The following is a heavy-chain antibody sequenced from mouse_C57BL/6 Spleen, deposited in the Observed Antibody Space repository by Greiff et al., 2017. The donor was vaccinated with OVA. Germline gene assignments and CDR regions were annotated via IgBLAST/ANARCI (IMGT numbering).Heavy chain of an antibody. CDR2: IYPSDSET. CDR3: ARSAQAYYFDY. Sequence: QVHVKQPGAELVRPGSSVKLSCKASGYTFTSYWMDWVKQRPGQGLEWIGNIYPSDSETHYNQKFKDKATLTVDKSSSTAYMQLSSLTSEDSAFYYCARSAQAYYFDYWGQGTTLTVSS. J-gene: IGHJ2*01. V-gene: IGHV1-61*01. CDR1: GYTFTSYW. D-gene: IGHD3-2*02.